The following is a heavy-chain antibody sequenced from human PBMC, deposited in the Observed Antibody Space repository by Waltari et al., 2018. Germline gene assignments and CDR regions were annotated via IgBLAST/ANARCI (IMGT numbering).Heavy chain of an antibody. CDR3: ARDRTAHY. J-gene: IGHJ4*02. CDR1: GGSISSHY. D-gene: IGHD5-18*01. Sequence: QVQLQESGPGLVKPSETLSLTCTVSGGSISSHYWSWIRQPPGKGLEWIGYIYYSGSTNYNPSLKSRVTISVDTSKNQFSLKLSSVTAADTAVYYCARDRTAHYWGQGTLVTVSS. V-gene: IGHV4-59*11. CDR2: IYYSGST.